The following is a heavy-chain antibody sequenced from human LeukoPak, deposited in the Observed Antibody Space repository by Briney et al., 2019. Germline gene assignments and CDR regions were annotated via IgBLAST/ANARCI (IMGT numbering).Heavy chain of an antibody. CDR1: GFTFSSYS. CDR3: AKDPLVYSTPGYYFDY. V-gene: IGHV3-21*04. CDR2: ISSSSSYI. J-gene: IGHJ4*02. Sequence: GGSLRLSCAASGFTFSSYSMNWVRQAPGKGLEWVSSISSSSSYIYYADSVKGRFTISRDNSKNTLYLQMNSLRAEDTAVYYCAKDPLVYSTPGYYFDYWGQGTLVTVSS. D-gene: IGHD6-13*01.